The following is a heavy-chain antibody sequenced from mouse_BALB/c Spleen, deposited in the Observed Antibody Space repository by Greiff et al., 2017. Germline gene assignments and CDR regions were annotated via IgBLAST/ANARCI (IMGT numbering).Heavy chain of an antibody. CDR1: GFTFSSYA. J-gene: IGHJ3*01. CDR3: ARDNDYGYDEGRAWFAY. CDR2: ISSGGSYT. Sequence: EVLLVESGGGLVKPGGSLKISCAASGFTFSSYAMSWVRQSPEKRLEWVAEISSGGSYTYYPDTVTGRFTISRDNAKNTLYLEMSSLRSEDTAMYYCARDNDYGYDEGRAWFAYWGQGTLVTVSA. V-gene: IGHV5-9-4*01. D-gene: IGHD2-2*01.